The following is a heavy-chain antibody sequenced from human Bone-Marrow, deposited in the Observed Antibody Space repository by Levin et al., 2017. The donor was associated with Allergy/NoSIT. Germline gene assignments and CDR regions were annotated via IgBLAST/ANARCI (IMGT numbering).Heavy chain of an antibody. CDR1: GGTFSNYA. J-gene: IGHJ5*02. D-gene: IGHD2-2*01. CDR2: IIPMFGTP. V-gene: IGHV1-69*01. Sequence: KISCKASGGTFSNYAISWVRQAPGQGLEWMGGIIPMFGTPIYALKFQGRVTITADESKNTAYMELISLRSEDTAVYFCARGTGYCSSSSCYNWFGPWGQGTLVTVSS. CDR3: ARGTGYCSSSSCYNWFGP.